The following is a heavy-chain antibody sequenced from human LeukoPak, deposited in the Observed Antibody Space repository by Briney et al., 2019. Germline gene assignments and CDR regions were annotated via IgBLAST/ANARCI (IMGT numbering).Heavy chain of an antibody. CDR3: ARVSWDSSGYSISY. J-gene: IGHJ4*02. D-gene: IGHD3-22*01. V-gene: IGHV3-21*01. CDR2: ISSSSSYI. CDR1: GFAFSSYS. Sequence: KAGGSLRLSCAASGFAFSSYSMNWVRQAPGKGLEWVSSISSSSSYIYYADSVKGRFTISRDNAKNSLYLQMNSLRAEDTAVYYCARVSWDSSGYSISYWGQGTLVTVSS.